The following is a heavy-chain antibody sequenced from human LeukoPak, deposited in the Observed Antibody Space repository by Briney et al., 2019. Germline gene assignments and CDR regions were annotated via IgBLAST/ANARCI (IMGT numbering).Heavy chain of an antibody. Sequence: SETLSLTCTVSGGSTSSYYWSWIRQPAGKGLEWIGRIYTSGSTNYNPSLKSRVTMSVDTSKNQFSLKLSSVTAADTAVYYCAREGYDFWSGYYNYYFDYWGQGTLVTVSS. V-gene: IGHV4-4*07. CDR2: IYTSGST. CDR1: GGSTSSYY. CDR3: AREGYDFWSGYYNYYFDY. D-gene: IGHD3-3*01. J-gene: IGHJ4*02.